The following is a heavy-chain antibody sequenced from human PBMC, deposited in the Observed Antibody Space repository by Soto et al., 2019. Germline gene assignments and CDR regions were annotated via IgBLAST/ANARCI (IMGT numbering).Heavy chain of an antibody. CDR3: ARAIKRWEVNYYFDY. CDR2: IVVMSNAA. CDR1: GSTFNNFA. V-gene: IGHV1-69*06. D-gene: IGHD1-26*01. J-gene: IGHJ4*02. Sequence: QVVLLQSGAEVKEPGSSVRLSCQVSGSTFNNFAFSWVRQAPGQGPEWLGGIVVMSNAADYSQRFQDRVTITADTSTSTLYMELGSLTFDDMAVYYCARAIKRWEVNYYFDYWGQRTLVTVSS.